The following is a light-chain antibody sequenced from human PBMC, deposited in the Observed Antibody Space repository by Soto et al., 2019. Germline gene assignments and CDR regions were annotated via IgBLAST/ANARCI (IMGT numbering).Light chain of an antibody. CDR2: VTSDGSH. Sequence: QLVLTQSPSASASPGASVKLTCTLSSGHSDYAIAWHQQQQEKGPRYLMKVTSDGSHTKGDGIPDRFSGSSSGADRYLTISSLRSDDEADYYCQAWGTGGVFGGGTKLTVL. CDR1: SGHSDYA. J-gene: IGLJ3*02. CDR3: QAWGTGGV. V-gene: IGLV4-69*01.